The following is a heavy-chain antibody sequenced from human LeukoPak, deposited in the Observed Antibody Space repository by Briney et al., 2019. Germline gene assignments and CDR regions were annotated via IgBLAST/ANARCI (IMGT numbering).Heavy chain of an antibody. J-gene: IGHJ4*02. CDR1: GGSFSGYY. V-gene: IGHV4-34*01. CDR3: ARGRVYCSSTSCYSYYFDY. D-gene: IGHD2-2*02. Sequence: SETLSLTCAVYGGSFSGYYWSWIRQPPGKGLEWIGEINHSGSTNYNPSLKSRLTISVDTSKNQFSLKLSSVTAADTAVYYCARGRVYCSSTSCYSYYFDYWGQGTLATVSS. CDR2: INHSGST.